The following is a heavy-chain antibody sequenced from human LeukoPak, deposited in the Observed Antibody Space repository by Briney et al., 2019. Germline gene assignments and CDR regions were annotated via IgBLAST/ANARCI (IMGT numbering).Heavy chain of an antibody. CDR1: GGSISSYY. Sequence: PSETLSLTCTVSGGSISSYYWRWIRQPAGKGLEWVGRIYTRGSTNYNPSLKSRVTMSVDTSKTQFSLKLSSVTAADTAVYYCARDWYYYDSSGYWWDVWGQGTTVTVSS. J-gene: IGHJ6*02. V-gene: IGHV4-4*07. CDR2: IYTRGST. CDR3: ARDWYYYDSSGYWWDV. D-gene: IGHD3-22*01.